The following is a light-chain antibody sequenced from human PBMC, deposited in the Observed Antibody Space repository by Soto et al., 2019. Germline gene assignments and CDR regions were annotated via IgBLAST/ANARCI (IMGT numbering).Light chain of an antibody. J-gene: IGKJ2*01. CDR1: QSVSSYY. CDR3: QQYGSSPT. V-gene: IGKV3-20*01. CDR2: AAS. Sequence: EIVLTQSPGTLSLSPGERATLSCRASQSVSSYYLAWYQQKPGQAPRLLIYAASSRATGIPDRFSGSGSGTDFTLTISRLEPEDCAVYYCQQYGSSPTFGQGTKLEIK.